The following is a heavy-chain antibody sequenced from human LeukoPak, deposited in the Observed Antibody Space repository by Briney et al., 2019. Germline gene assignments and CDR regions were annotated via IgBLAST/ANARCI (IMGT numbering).Heavy chain of an antibody. CDR3: ARGGAQLLWFGERTNYYYYYYYGMDV. CDR2: IKQDGSEK. CDR1: GFTFSSYW. D-gene: IGHD3-10*01. J-gene: IGHJ6*02. Sequence: GGSLRLSCAASGFTFSSYWMSWVRQAPGKGLEWVANIKQDGSEKYYVDSVKGRFTISRDNAKNSLYLQMNSLRAENTAVYYCARGGAQLLWFGERTNYYYYYYYGMDVWGQGTTVTVSS. V-gene: IGHV3-7*01.